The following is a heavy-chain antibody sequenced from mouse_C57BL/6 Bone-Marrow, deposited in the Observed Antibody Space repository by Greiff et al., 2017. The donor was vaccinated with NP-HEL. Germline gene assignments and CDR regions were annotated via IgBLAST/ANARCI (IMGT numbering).Heavy chain of an antibody. Sequence: KLVESGEGLVKPGGSLKLSCAASGFTFSSYAMSWVRQTPEKRLEWVAYISSGGDYIYYADTVKGRFTLSRDNARNTLYLQMSSLKSEDTSMYYCTGYYGSSFAYWGQGTLVTVSA. D-gene: IGHD1-1*01. CDR3: TGYYGSSFAY. CDR1: GFTFSSYA. J-gene: IGHJ3*01. CDR2: ISSGGDYI. V-gene: IGHV5-9-1*02.